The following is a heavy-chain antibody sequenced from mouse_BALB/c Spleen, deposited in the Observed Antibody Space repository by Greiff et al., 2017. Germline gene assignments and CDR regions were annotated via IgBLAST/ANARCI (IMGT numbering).Heavy chain of an antibody. CDR2: ISSGGSYT. V-gene: IGHV5-9-4*01. CDR3: ARSGGTTATMDY. J-gene: IGHJ4*01. Sequence: EVKVVESGGGLVKPGGSLKLSCAASGFTFSSYAMSWVRQSPEKRLEWVAEISSGGSYTYYPDTVTGRFTISRDNAKNTLYLEMSSLRSEDTAMYYCARSGGTTATMDYWGQGTSVTVSS. D-gene: IGHD1-2*01. CDR1: GFTFSSYA.